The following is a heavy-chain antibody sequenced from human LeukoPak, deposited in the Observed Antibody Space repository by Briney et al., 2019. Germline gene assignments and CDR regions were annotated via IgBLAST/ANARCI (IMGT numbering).Heavy chain of an antibody. J-gene: IGHJ4*02. CDR2: ISSSGSTI. CDR1: GFTFSDYY. Sequence: GGSLRLSCAASGFTFSDYYMSWIRQAPGKGLEWVSYISSSGSTIYYADSVKGRFTISRDNAKNSLYLQMNSLRAEDTAVYYCARDMGALLWFGGVLGPQNDYWGQGTLVTVSS. V-gene: IGHV3-11*01. D-gene: IGHD3-10*01. CDR3: ARDMGALLWFGGVLGPQNDY.